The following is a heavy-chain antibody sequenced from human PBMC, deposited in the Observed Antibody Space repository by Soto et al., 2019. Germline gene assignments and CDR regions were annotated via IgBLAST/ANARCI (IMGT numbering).Heavy chain of an antibody. CDR1: VYTFTSYG. Sequence: QVQLVQSGAEVKKPGASVKVSCKASVYTFTSYGISWVRQAPGQGLEWMGWISAYNGNTNYAQKLQGRVTMTTDTSTSTAYRELRSLRSDDTAVYYCARGCSSTSCYEDGFDYWGQGTLVTVSS. J-gene: IGHJ4*02. V-gene: IGHV1-18*01. D-gene: IGHD2-2*01. CDR2: ISAYNGNT. CDR3: ARGCSSTSCYEDGFDY.